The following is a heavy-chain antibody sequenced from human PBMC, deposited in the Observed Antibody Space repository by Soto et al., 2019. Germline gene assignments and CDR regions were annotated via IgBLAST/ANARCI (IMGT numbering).Heavy chain of an antibody. CDR3: ARGDALDV. V-gene: IGHV6-1*01. J-gene: IGHJ3*01. Sequence: QGQLQQSGPGLVKPSQTLSLTCAISGDSVSSDITSWNWIRQSPSRGLEWLGRTSYRSKWFHDYAASVKSRITINPDTSKKQFSLELNSMTPEDTAVYYCARGDALDVWGQGTVVTVSS. CDR1: GDSVSSDITS. CDR2: TSYRSKWFH.